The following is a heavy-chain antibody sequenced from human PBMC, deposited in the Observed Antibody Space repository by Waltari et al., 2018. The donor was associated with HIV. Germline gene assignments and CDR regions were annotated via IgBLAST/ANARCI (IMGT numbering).Heavy chain of an antibody. CDR2: IKTSGNS. Sequence: QVQLQESGPGLVKPSATLSQTCAVSGDSISNYYQRWIRQAAGKGLEWIGRIKTSGNSNYNPSLKSRLTLSADTSKNQVSLRLSSVTAADTAVYYCARLGYQDMDVWGQGTTVTVSS. J-gene: IGHJ6*02. CDR1: GDSISNYY. V-gene: IGHV4-4*07. D-gene: IGHD6-25*01. CDR3: ARLGYQDMDV.